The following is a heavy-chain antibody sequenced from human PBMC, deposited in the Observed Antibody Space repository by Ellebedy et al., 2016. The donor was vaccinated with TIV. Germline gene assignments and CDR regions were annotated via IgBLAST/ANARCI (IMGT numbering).Heavy chain of an antibody. J-gene: IGHJ4*02. Sequence: GESLKISCAASGFTFNTAWMNWVRQAPGKGLAWVGLITSQSDGGTTDYAAPVKGRFTISRDDSKTTLYLQMNSRKSEDTAVYYCTTKKTYCGGGNCYCYDNWGQGTLVTVSS. CDR1: GFTFNTAW. V-gene: IGHV3-15*01. CDR3: TTKKTYCGGGNCYCYDN. CDR2: ITSQSDGGTT. D-gene: IGHD2-15*01.